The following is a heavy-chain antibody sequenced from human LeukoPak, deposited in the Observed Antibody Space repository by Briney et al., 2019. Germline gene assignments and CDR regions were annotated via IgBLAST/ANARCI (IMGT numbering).Heavy chain of an antibody. J-gene: IGHJ4*02. D-gene: IGHD1-26*01. CDR1: GGSISSGSYY. V-gene: IGHV4-61*02. CDR2: IYTSGST. Sequence: SQTLSLTCTVSGGSISSGSYYWSWIRQPAGKGLEWIGRIYTSGSTNYNPSLKSRVTISVDTSKNQFSLKLSSVTAADTAVYYCARGGSSPVGFDYWGQGTLVTVSS. CDR3: ARGGSSPVGFDY.